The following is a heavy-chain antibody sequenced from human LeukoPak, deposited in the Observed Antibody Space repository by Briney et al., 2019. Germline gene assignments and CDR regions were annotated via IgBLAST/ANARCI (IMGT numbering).Heavy chain of an antibody. CDR2: IYYSGST. J-gene: IGHJ6*02. CDR1: GGSISSSSYY. Sequence: SETLSLTCTVSGGSISSSSYYWGWIRQPPGKGLEWIGSIYYSGSTYYNPSLKSRVTISVDTSKNQFSLKLSSVTAADTAVYYCARDHYGDYVYYYYGMDVWGQGTTVTVSS. D-gene: IGHD4-17*01. V-gene: IGHV4-39*02. CDR3: ARDHYGDYVYYYYGMDV.